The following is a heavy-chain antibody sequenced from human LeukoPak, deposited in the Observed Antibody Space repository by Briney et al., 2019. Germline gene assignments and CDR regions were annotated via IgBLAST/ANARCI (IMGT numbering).Heavy chain of an antibody. CDR3: ARDAQRGFDYSNSLKY. V-gene: IGHV3-33*01. CDR1: GFFFNNYD. Sequence: GGSLRLSCAASGFFFNNYDMHWVRQAPGKGLEWVAVIWSDATNRFYADSVKGRFTISRDNSQNTVFLQMNSLRVKDTAIYYCARDAQRGFDYSNSLKYWGHGTLVTVSS. CDR2: IWSDATNR. D-gene: IGHD4-11*01. J-gene: IGHJ4*01.